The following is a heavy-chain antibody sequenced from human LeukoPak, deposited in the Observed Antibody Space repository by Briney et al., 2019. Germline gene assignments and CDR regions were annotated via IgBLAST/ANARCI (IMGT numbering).Heavy chain of an antibody. J-gene: IGHJ4*02. CDR1: GGSISSYY. V-gene: IGHV4-59*01. CDR2: IYYSGST. Sequence: PSETLSLTCTVSGGSISSYYWSWIRQPPGKGLEWIGYIYYSGSTNYNPSLKSRVTISVDTSKNQFSLKLSSVTAADTAVYYCARDLPSSLYEVWGQGTLVTVSS. D-gene: IGHD5/OR15-5a*01. CDR3: ARDLPSSLYEV.